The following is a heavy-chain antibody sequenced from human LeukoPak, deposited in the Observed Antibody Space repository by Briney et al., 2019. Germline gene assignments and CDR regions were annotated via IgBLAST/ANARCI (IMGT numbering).Heavy chain of an antibody. V-gene: IGHV4-59*12. CDR2: IYYSGST. D-gene: IGHD2-15*01. J-gene: IGHJ6*03. Sequence: PSETLSLTCTVSGGSISSYYWSWIRQPPGKGLEWIGYIYYSGSTNYNPSLKSRVTISVDGSKNQFSLELSSVTAADTAVYYCARNTPGYYCMDVWGTGTTVTVSS. CDR1: GGSISSYY. CDR3: ARNTPGYYCMDV.